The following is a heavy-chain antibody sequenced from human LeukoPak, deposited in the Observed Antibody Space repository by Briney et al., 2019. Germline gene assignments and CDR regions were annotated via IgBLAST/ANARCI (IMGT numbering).Heavy chain of an antibody. CDR3: ARLDRDGYNLNY. D-gene: IGHD5-24*01. V-gene: IGHV4-59*08. J-gene: IGHJ4*02. CDR2: IYYSGST. Sequence: SETLSLTCTVSGGSISSYYWSWIRPPPGKGLEWIGYIYYSGSTNYNPSLKSRVTISVDTSKNQFSLKLSSVTAADTAVYYCARLDRDGYNLNYWGQGTLVTVSS. CDR1: GGSISSYY.